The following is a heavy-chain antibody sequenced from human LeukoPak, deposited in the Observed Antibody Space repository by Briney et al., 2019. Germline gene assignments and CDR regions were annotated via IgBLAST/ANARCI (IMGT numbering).Heavy chain of an antibody. CDR3: AKQLGYCSDGSCYFPY. CDR1: GFTFSSHW. Sequence: GGSLRLSCAASGFTFSSHWMHWVRQAPGKGLVWVSRINSDGSITSYADSVKGRFTISRDNAKDTLYLQMNSLRAEDAAVYYCAKQLGYCSDGSCYFPYWGQGTLVTVSS. CDR2: INSDGSIT. J-gene: IGHJ4*02. V-gene: IGHV3-74*01. D-gene: IGHD2-15*01.